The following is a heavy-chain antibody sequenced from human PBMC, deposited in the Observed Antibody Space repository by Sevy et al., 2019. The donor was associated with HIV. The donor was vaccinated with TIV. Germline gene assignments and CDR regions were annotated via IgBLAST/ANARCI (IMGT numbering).Heavy chain of an antibody. V-gene: IGHV1-24*01. Sequence: ASVKVSCKVSGYTLTELSMHWVRQVPGKGLEWMGSFDPEDDETIYAQKFQGRVTMTEDTSTDTAYMERSSLRYEDTAVYYCATTKDYYENSGDPFDYWGQGTLVTVSS. J-gene: IGHJ4*02. D-gene: IGHD3-22*01. CDR1: GYTLTELS. CDR3: ATTKDYYENSGDPFDY. CDR2: FDPEDDET.